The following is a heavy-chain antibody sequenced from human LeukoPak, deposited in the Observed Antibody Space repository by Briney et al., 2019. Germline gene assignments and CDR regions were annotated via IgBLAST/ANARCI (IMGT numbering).Heavy chain of an antibody. J-gene: IGHJ3*02. Sequence: SGGSLRLSCAASGFTFSSYAMSWVRQAPGKGLEWVSLIYGDGSTYYADSVKGRVTISRDNSKNTVFLQTNSLRAEDTALYYCARINYRAFSIWGQGTMVTVSS. D-gene: IGHD4-11*01. CDR2: IYGDGST. CDR1: GFTFSSYA. V-gene: IGHV3-66*01. CDR3: ARINYRAFSI.